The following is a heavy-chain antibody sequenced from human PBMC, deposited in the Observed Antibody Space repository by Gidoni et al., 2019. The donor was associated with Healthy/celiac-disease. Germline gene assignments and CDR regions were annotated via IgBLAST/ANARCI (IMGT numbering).Heavy chain of an antibody. J-gene: IGHJ1*01. V-gene: IGHV3-30*04. Sequence: QVQLVESGGGVVQPGRSLRLSCAASGFTFSSYAMHWVRQAPGKGLEWVAVISYDGSNKYYADSVKGRFTISRDNSKNTLYLQMNSLRAEDTAVYYCARDSYGYFQHWGQGTLVTVSS. CDR1: GFTFSSYA. D-gene: IGHD5-18*01. CDR3: ARDSYGYFQH. CDR2: ISYDGSNK.